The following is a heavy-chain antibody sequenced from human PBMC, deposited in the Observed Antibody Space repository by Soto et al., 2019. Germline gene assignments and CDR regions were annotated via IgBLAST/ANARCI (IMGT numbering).Heavy chain of an antibody. J-gene: IGHJ3*02. Sequence: EVQLLESGGGLVQPGGSLRLSCAASGFTFSSYAMSWVRQAPGKGLEWVSAISGSGGSTYYADSVKGRFTISRDNSKNTLYLHMNSLRAEDTAVYYCAKPIYYDSSGYYFDAFDIWGQGTMVTVSS. CDR3: AKPIYYDSSGYYFDAFDI. CDR2: ISGSGGST. V-gene: IGHV3-23*01. D-gene: IGHD3-22*01. CDR1: GFTFSSYA.